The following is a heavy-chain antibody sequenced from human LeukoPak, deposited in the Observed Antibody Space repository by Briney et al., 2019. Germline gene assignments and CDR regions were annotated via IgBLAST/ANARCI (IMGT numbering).Heavy chain of an antibody. V-gene: IGHV1-2*02. Sequence: ASVKVSCKASGYTFTGYYTHWVRQAPGQGLEWMGWINPNSGGTNYAQKFQGRVTMTRDTSISTAYMELSRLRSDDTAVYYCARVPGIAAAGTFYWGQGTLVTVSS. J-gene: IGHJ4*02. CDR2: INPNSGGT. CDR3: ARVPGIAAAGTFY. CDR1: GYTFTGYY. D-gene: IGHD6-13*01.